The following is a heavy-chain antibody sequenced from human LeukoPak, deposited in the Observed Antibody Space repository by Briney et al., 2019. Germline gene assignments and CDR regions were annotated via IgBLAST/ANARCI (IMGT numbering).Heavy chain of an antibody. Sequence: SETLSLTCTVSGGSLSSSSYYWGWIRQPPGKGLEWIGSIYYSGSTYYNPSLKSRVTISVDTSKNQFSLKLSSVTAADTAVYYCASGRRYSYGYNYFDYWGQGTLVTVSS. CDR2: IYYSGST. V-gene: IGHV4-39*01. J-gene: IGHJ4*02. CDR1: GGSLSSSSYY. D-gene: IGHD5-18*01. CDR3: ASGRRYSYGYNYFDY.